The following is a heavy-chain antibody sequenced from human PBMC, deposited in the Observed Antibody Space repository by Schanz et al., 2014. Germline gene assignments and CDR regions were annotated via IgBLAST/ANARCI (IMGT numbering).Heavy chain of an antibody. Sequence: QVQLVESGGDLVKPGGSLRLSCAASGFPFSEYFMSWIRQAPGKGLECIAHIRTSGTTTYYADSVKGRFTISRDNSKNILYLQMNSLRAEDTALYYCAKDPHKDYGGKPQTFDIWGQGTMVTVSS. V-gene: IGHV3-11*04. CDR3: AKDPHKDYGGKPQTFDI. CDR2: IRTSGTTT. J-gene: IGHJ3*02. CDR1: GFPFSEYF. D-gene: IGHD4-17*01.